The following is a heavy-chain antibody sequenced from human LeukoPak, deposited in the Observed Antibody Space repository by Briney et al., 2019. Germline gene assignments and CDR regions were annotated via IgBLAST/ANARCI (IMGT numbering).Heavy chain of an antibody. CDR2: ISAYNGHT. J-gene: IGHJ4*02. CDR1: GYTFTSYG. D-gene: IGHD3-22*01. CDR3: ARDPHYYDSSGYPP. Sequence: ASVKVSCKASGYTFTSYGISWVRQAPGQGLEWMGWISAYNGHTNYAQKLQGRVTMTTDTSTSTAYMELSRLRSDDTAVYYCARDPHYYDSSGYPPWGQGTLVTVSS. V-gene: IGHV1-18*01.